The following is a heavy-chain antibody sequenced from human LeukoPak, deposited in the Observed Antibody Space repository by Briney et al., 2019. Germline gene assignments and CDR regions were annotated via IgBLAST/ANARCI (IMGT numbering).Heavy chain of an antibody. V-gene: IGHV4-59*01. CDR1: GGSISSYY. D-gene: IGHD6-13*01. CDR3: ARVVAAATYYFDY. J-gene: IGHJ4*02. Sequence: KPSETLSLTCTVSGGSISSYYWSWIRQPPGKGLEWIGSIYYIGSTKYNPSLTSRVTISVDTSKNQFSLKLTSVTAADTAVYYCARVVAAATYYFDYWGQGTLVTVSS. CDR2: IYYIGST.